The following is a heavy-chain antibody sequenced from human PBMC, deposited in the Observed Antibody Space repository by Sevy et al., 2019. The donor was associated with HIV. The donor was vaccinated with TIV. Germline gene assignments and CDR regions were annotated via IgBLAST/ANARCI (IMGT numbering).Heavy chain of an antibody. CDR2: LSFGCGEI. CDR1: GFTFSKYS. D-gene: IGHD2-8*01. J-gene: IGHJ4*02. Sequence: GGSLRLSCAASGFTFSKYSMSWVRQPPGKGLEWVSTLSFGCGEINYADSVKGRFTISRDNSTSSVYLQMNNLRPEDTVVYYCAREGCTKPHDYWGQGTLVTVSS. V-gene: IGHV3-23*01. CDR3: AREGCTKPHDY.